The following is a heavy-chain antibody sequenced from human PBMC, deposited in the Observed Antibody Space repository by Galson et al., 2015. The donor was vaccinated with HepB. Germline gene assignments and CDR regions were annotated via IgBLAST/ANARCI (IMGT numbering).Heavy chain of an antibody. CDR2: ISYDGSTK. V-gene: IGHV3-30*18. CDR3: AKGARVVVTAPPNY. CDR1: GFTFSSYG. D-gene: IGHD2-21*02. Sequence: SLRLSCAVSGFTFSSYGMHWVRQAPGKGLEWLAVISYDGSTKYYPDSVKGRFTISGDNSKNTLYLQMDSLRAEDTAVYYCAKGARVVVTAPPNYWGQGTLVTVSS. J-gene: IGHJ4*02.